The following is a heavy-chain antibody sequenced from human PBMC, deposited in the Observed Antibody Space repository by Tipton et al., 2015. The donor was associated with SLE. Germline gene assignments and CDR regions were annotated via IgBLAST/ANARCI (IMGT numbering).Heavy chain of an antibody. J-gene: IGHJ5*02. D-gene: IGHD3-22*01. Sequence: TLSLTCTVSGGSISSGSYYWSWIRQPAGKGLEYIGYVYHTGASIYNPSLKNRVSISVDTSRNQFSLTLSSVTVADTAMYYCAKFGAFYDSSGHNYFDPWGQGTLVTVSS. CDR3: AKFGAFYDSSGHNYFDP. V-gene: IGHV4-61*10. CDR2: VYHTGAS. CDR1: GGSISSGSYY.